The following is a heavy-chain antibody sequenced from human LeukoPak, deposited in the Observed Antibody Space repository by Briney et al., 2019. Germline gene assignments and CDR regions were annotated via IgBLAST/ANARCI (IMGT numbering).Heavy chain of an antibody. CDR3: AKGDYVWETKFDP. CDR2: IKQDGSEK. V-gene: IGHV3-7*03. J-gene: IGHJ5*02. CDR1: GFTFSSYW. D-gene: IGHD3-16*01. Sequence: GGSLRLSCAASGFTFSSYWMSWVRQAPGKGLEWEANIKQDGSEKYYVDSVKGRFTISRDNSKNTLYLQMNSLRAEDTAVYYCAKGDYVWETKFDPWGQGTLVTVSS.